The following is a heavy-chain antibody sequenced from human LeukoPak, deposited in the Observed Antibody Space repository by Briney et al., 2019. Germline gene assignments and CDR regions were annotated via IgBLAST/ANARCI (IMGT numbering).Heavy chain of an antibody. D-gene: IGHD3-22*01. V-gene: IGHV3-7*01. CDR3: AKDRSYYYDSSGYQREYYFDY. J-gene: IGHJ4*02. CDR1: GFTFSSYW. Sequence: GGSLRLSCAASGFTFSSYWMSWVRQAPGKGLEWVANIKQDGSEKYYVDSVKGRFTISRDNAKNSLYLQMNSLRAEDTAVYYCAKDRSYYYDSSGYQREYYFDYWGQGTLVTVSS. CDR2: IKQDGSEK.